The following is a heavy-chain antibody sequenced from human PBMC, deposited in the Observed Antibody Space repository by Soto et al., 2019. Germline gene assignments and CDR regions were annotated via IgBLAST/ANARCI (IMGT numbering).Heavy chain of an antibody. CDR1: GFTFSSYS. CDR2: ISSSRSYI. J-gene: IGHJ2*01. V-gene: IGHV3-21*01. CDR3: ARGSHWSFDL. Sequence: GSLRLSCAAPGFTFSSYSMNWVRQAPGKGLEWVSSISSSRSYIYYADSVKGRFTISRDNAKNSLYLQMNSLRAEDTAVYYCARGSHWSFDLWGRGTLVTVSS.